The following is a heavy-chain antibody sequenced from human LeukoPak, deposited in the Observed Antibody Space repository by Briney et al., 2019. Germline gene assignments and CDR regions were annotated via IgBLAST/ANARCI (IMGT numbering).Heavy chain of an antibody. CDR3: ATGLRYFDWCNDY. V-gene: IGHV3-74*01. D-gene: IGHD3-9*01. CDR1: GFTFSSYW. J-gene: IGHJ4*02. Sequence: GGSLRLSCAASGFTFSSYWMHWVRQAPGKGLVWVSRINSDGSSTSYADSVKGRFTISRDNAKNTLYLQMNSLRAEDTAVYYCATGLRYFDWCNDYWGQGTLVTVSS. CDR2: INSDGSST.